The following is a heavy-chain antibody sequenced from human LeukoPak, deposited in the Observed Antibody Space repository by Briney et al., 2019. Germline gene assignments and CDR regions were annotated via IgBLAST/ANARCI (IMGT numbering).Heavy chain of an antibody. Sequence: GGSLRLSCAASGFTFSSYAMHWVRQAPGKGLEWVAVISYDGSNKYYADSVKGRFTISRDNSKNTLYLQMNSLRAEDTAVHYCARVGGSSWSNWFDPWGQGTLVTVSS. D-gene: IGHD6-13*01. CDR3: ARVGGSSWSNWFDP. J-gene: IGHJ5*02. CDR1: GFTFSSYA. CDR2: ISYDGSNK. V-gene: IGHV3-30-3*01.